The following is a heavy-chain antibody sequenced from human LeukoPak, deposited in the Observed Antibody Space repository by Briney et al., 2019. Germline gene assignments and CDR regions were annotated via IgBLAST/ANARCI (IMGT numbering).Heavy chain of an antibody. CDR3: ARGGVVVVAAANWFDP. CDR1: GGSFSGYY. V-gene: IGHV4-34*01. J-gene: IGHJ5*02. D-gene: IGHD2-15*01. CDR2: INHSGST. Sequence: SETLSLTCAVYGGSFSGYYWSWIRQPPGKGLEWIGEINHSGSTNYNPSLKSRVTISVDTSKNQFFLKLSSVTAADTAVYYCARGGVVVVAAANWFDPWGQGTLVTVSS.